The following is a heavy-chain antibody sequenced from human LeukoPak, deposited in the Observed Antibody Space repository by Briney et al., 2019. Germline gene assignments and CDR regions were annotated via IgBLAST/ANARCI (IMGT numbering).Heavy chain of an antibody. D-gene: IGHD1-7*01. Sequence: SVKVSCKASGGTFSSYAISWVRQAPGQGLEWMGRIIPIFGTANYAQKFQGRVTITADESTSTAYMELSSLRSEDTAVYYCARVTNYDYYYYYMDVWGKGTTVTVSS. CDR1: GGTFSSYA. CDR3: ARVTNYDYYYYYMDV. V-gene: IGHV1-69*13. CDR2: IIPIFGTA. J-gene: IGHJ6*03.